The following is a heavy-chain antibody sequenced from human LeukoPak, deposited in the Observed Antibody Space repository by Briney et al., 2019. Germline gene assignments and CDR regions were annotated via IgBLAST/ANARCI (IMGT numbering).Heavy chain of an antibody. CDR3: AKGETEGGGLAHAH. D-gene: IGHD2-15*01. CDR1: GFTFPNFA. Sequence: GGSLRLSCAASGFTFPNFAMSWVRQAPGKGLEWVSAISGSGCTTFYADAVKGRFTISRDNSKNTLYLQMNSLSAEDTAEYYCAKGETEGGGLAHAHWGQGTLVTVSS. V-gene: IGHV3-23*01. J-gene: IGHJ4*02. CDR2: ISGSGCTT.